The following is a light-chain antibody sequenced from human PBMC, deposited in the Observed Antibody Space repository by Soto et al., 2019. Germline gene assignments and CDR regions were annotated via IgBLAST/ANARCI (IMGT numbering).Light chain of an antibody. V-gene: IGKV3-20*01. CDR3: QQYGSSPLWT. J-gene: IGKJ1*01. Sequence: EIVLTQSPGTLSLSPGERATLXXRASQSVSSSYLAWYQQKPGQAPRLXXYGASSRATGIPDRFSGSGSGTDFTLTISRLEPEDFAVYYCQQYGSSPLWTFGQGTKVDI. CDR2: GAS. CDR1: QSVSSSY.